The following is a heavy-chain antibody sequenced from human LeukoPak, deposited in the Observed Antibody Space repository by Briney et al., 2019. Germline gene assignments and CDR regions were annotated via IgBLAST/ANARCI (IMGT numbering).Heavy chain of an antibody. CDR1: GLSFSSFA. CDR3: AKASWVSSTDAVR. CDR2: IRGNGEP. J-gene: IGHJ4*02. Sequence: GGSLRLSCAASGLSFSSFAMSWVRQGPARGLEWVSSIRGNGEPFYADSVKGRFTLSSDSSMNTVYLQLNNLRVEDTAIYYCAKASWVSSTDAVRWGQGTLVTVSS. D-gene: IGHD3-16*01. V-gene: IGHV3-23*01.